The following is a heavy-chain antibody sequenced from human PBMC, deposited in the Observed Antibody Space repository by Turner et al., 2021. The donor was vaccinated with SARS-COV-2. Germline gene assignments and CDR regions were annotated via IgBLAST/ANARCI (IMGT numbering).Heavy chain of an antibody. D-gene: IGHD3-22*01. V-gene: IGHV4-39*01. CDR3: ARLYHHDTSGVDF. Sequence: QVPLQESGPGLVKPSETLSLLCTVPGVSITSTNFFWGWIRQSPGKGLEWMGTFSDSGSTFYNPSFKGRVTMSADPSKRQFFLRLTSVTAADTAVYYCARLYHHDTSGVDFWGQGTQVTVSS. J-gene: IGHJ4*02. CDR2: FSDSGST. CDR1: GVSITSTNFF.